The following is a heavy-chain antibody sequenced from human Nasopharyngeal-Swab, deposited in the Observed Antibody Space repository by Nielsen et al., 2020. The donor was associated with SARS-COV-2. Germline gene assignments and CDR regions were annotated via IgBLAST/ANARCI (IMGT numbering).Heavy chain of an antibody. V-gene: IGHV1-8*01. Sequence: ASVKVSCKASGYTFTSSDINWFLPSPFQGLEWMGWMNPNSGNTGYAQKFQGRVTMTRNTSISTAYMELSSLRSEDTAVYYCARGLGRLSQNDYWGQGTLVTVSS. CDR3: ARGLGRLSQNDY. CDR2: MNPNSGNT. D-gene: IGHD3-16*02. J-gene: IGHJ4*02. CDR1: GYTFTSSD.